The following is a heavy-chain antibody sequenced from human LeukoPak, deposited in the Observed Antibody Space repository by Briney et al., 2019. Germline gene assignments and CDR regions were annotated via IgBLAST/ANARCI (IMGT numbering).Heavy chain of an antibody. Sequence: GGSLRLSCAASGFTFSSYSMNWVRQAPGKGLEWVSSISSSSSYIYYADSVKGRFTISRDNAKNSLYLQMNSLRAEDTAVYYCAIGDSSGYYCPYWGQGTLVTVSS. CDR3: AIGDSSGYYCPY. V-gene: IGHV3-21*01. CDR2: ISSSSSYI. J-gene: IGHJ4*02. CDR1: GFTFSSYS. D-gene: IGHD3-22*01.